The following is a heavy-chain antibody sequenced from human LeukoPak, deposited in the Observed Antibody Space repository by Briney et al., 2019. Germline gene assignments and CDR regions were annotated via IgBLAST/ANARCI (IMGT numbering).Heavy chain of an antibody. J-gene: IGHJ5*02. V-gene: IGHV4-4*07. Sequence: PSETLSPTCTVSGGSISSYYWSWIRQPAGKGLEWIGRIYTSGSTNYNPSLKSRVTMSVDTSKNQFSLKLSSVTAADTAVYYCARESGYYYDSSSRFDPWGQGTLVTVSS. D-gene: IGHD3-22*01. CDR2: IYTSGST. CDR3: ARESGYYYDSSSRFDP. CDR1: GGSISSYY.